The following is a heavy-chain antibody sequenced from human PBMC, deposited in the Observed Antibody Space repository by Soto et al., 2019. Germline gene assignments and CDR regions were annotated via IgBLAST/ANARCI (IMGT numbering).Heavy chain of an antibody. CDR3: AKDKPGTTSFDY. CDR1: GFTTSSYA. CDR2: ISDRGDTT. Sequence: GGSLRLSCAASGFTTSSYAMSWVRQAPGKGLEWVSAISDRGDTTHYADSVKGRFTISRDTSKNTLYLQMNALRAEDTAVYYCAKDKPGTTSFDYWGQGTLVTVSS. J-gene: IGHJ4*02. V-gene: IGHV3-23*01. D-gene: IGHD1-1*01.